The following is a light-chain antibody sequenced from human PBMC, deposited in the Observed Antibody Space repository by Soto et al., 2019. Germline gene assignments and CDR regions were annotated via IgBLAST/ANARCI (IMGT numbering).Light chain of an antibody. V-gene: IGKV3-11*01. CDR1: QSVSGY. J-gene: IGKJ1*01. CDR2: DAS. Sequence: EIVLTQSPATLSVSPGERATLSCRASQSVSGYLDWYQQKPGQAPRLLIYDASNRATGIPARFSGSGSGTDFTLTISSLEPEDFAVYYCQQRSNWPWTFGQGTKVDIK. CDR3: QQRSNWPWT.